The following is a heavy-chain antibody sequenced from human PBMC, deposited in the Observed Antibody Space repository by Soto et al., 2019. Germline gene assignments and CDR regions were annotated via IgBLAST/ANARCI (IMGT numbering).Heavy chain of an antibody. CDR2: ISYDGSNK. Sequence: GSLRLSCAASGFTFSSYGMHWVRQAPGKGLEWVAVISYDGSNKYYADSVKGRFTISRDNSKNTLYLQMNSLRAEDTAVYYCAKDIGSSGWSSFDYWGQGTLVTVSS. CDR3: AKDIGSSGWSSFDY. D-gene: IGHD6-19*01. J-gene: IGHJ4*02. CDR1: GFTFSSYG. V-gene: IGHV3-30*18.